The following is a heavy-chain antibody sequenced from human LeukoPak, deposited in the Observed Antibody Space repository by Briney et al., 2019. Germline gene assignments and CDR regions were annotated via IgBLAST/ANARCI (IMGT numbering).Heavy chain of an antibody. J-gene: IGHJ6*04. D-gene: IGHD6-13*01. V-gene: IGHV3-48*03. CDR2: ISSSGSTI. Sequence: GGSLRLSCAASGFTFSSYEMNWVRQAPGKGLEWVSYISSSGSTIYYADSVKGRFTISRDNAKNSLYLQMNSLRAEDTAVYYCASPGYSSSWYSIESSYYYGMDVWGKGTTVTVSS. CDR1: GFTFSSYE. CDR3: ASPGYSSSWYSIESSYYYGMDV.